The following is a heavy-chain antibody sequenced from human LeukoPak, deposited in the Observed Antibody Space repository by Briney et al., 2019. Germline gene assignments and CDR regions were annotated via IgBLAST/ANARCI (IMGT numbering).Heavy chain of an antibody. CDR1: GGTFSSYA. Sequence: GASVKVSCKASGGTFSSYAISWVRQAPGQGLEWMGGIIPIFGTANYAQKFQGRVTITADESTSTAHMELSSLRSEDTAVYYCARDLGSSGRFDYWGQGTLVTVSS. CDR2: IIPIFGTA. CDR3: ARDLGSSGRFDY. D-gene: IGHD3-10*01. V-gene: IGHV1-69*13. J-gene: IGHJ4*02.